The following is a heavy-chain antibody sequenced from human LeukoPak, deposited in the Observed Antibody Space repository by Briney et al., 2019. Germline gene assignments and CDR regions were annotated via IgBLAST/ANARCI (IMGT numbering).Heavy chain of an antibody. CDR1: GFTVSSNY. J-gene: IGHJ4*02. Sequence: PGGSLRLSCAASGFTVSSNYMSWVRQAPGKGLEWVSVIYSGGTTHYADSVKGRLTISRDNSKNTVYLQMNSLRAEDTAVYYCARESPSSWYGIDFWGQGTLVTVSS. CDR3: ARESPSSWYGIDF. CDR2: IYSGGTT. V-gene: IGHV3-66*01. D-gene: IGHD6-13*01.